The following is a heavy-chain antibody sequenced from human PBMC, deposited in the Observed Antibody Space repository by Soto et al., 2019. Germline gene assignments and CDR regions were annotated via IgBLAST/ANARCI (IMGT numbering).Heavy chain of an antibody. Sequence: GASVKVSCKASGYTFTSYGISWVRQAPGQGLEWMGWIGAYNGNTNYAQKLQGRVTMTTDTSTSTAYMELRSLRSDDTAVYYCARELGYEFWSGYYGYYYGMDVWGQGTTVTVSS. D-gene: IGHD3-3*01. J-gene: IGHJ6*02. CDR3: ARELGYEFWSGYYGYYYGMDV. CDR2: IGAYNGNT. V-gene: IGHV1-18*01. CDR1: GYTFTSYG.